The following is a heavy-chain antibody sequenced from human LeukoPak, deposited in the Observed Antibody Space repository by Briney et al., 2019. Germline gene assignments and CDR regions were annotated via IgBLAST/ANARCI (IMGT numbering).Heavy chain of an antibody. V-gene: IGHV4-38-2*01. CDR1: GYSISSGYY. Sequence: NPSETLSLTCAVSGYSISSGYYWGWIRQPPGKGLEWIGSIYHSGSTYYNPSLKSRVTISVDRSKNQFSLKLSSVTAADTAVYYCARGSTAMAFDYWGQGTLVTVSS. J-gene: IGHJ4*02. CDR3: ARGSTAMAFDY. CDR2: IYHSGST. D-gene: IGHD5-18*01.